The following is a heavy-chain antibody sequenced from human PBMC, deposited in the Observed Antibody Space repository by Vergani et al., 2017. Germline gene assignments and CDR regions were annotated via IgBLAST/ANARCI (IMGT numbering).Heavy chain of an antibody. V-gene: IGHV4-4*02. CDR3: ARERAATTWPMDV. Sequence: QVQLQESGPGLVKPSGTLSLTRAVSGGSISSSNWWSWVLQPPGKGLEWIGEIYHSGSTNYNPPLKSRVTISVDKSKNQFSLKLSSVTAADTAVDYCARERAATTWPMDVWGQGTTVTVSS. D-gene: IGHD6-25*01. J-gene: IGHJ6*02. CDR1: GGSISSSNW. CDR2: IYHSGST.